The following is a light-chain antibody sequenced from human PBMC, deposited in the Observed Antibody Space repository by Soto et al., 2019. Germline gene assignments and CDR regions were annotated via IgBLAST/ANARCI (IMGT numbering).Light chain of an antibody. Sequence: QSALTQPPSASGSPGQSVTMSCTGTSSDVGAYNYVSWYQQYPGKAPKLMIYEVSKWPSGVPDRFSGSKSGKTASLTVSGLQPEDEADYYCTSYAGSNIWVFGGGTKVTVL. J-gene: IGLJ3*02. CDR3: TSYAGSNIWV. CDR1: SSDVGAYNY. V-gene: IGLV2-8*01. CDR2: EVS.